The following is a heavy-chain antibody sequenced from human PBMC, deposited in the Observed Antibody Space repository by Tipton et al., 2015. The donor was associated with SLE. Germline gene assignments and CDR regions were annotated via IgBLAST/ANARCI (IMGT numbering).Heavy chain of an antibody. CDR1: GGSFSGYY. V-gene: IGHV4-34*01. CDR3: VRERKYVVRFRELVAPDL. Sequence: TLPLTCAVYGGSFSGYYWSWIRQPPGKGLEWIGEINHSGSTNHNPSLKSRVTISVDTPKNQLSLKLSAVTAADTAMYYCVRERKYVVRFRELVAPDLWGQGTAITVSS. J-gene: IGHJ3*01. D-gene: IGHD1-26*01. CDR2: INHSGST.